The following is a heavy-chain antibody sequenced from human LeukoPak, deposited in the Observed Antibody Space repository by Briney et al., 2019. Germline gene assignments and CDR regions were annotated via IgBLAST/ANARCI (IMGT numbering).Heavy chain of an antibody. D-gene: IGHD3-22*01. CDR1: GGSISSGGYY. V-gene: IGHV4-30-2*01. CDR2: IYHSGST. CDR3: ARPGTMIEAFDI. J-gene: IGHJ3*02. Sequence: SETLSLTCTVSGGSISSGGYYWSWIRQPPGKGLEWIGYIYHSGSTYYNPSLKSRVTISVDTSKNQFSLKLSSVTAADTAVYYCARPGTMIEAFDIWGQGTMVTVSS.